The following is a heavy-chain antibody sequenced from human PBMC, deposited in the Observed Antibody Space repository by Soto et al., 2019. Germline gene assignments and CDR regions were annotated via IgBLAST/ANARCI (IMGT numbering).Heavy chain of an antibody. CDR2: IIPILGIA. Sequence: QVQLVQSGAEVKKPGSSVKVSCKASGGTFSSYTISWVRQAPGQGLEWMGRIIPILGIANYAQKFQGRVTITADKSTSTAYMGLSSLRSEDTAVYYCARSPTLNDDSNPYYFDYWGQGTLVTVSS. V-gene: IGHV1-69*02. CDR3: ARSPTLNDDSNPYYFDY. CDR1: GGTFSSYT. J-gene: IGHJ4*02. D-gene: IGHD4-4*01.